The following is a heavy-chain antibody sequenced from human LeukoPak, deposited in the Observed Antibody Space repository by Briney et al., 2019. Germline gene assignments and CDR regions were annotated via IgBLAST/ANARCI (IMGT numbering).Heavy chain of an antibody. V-gene: IGHV4-4*07. J-gene: IGHJ4*02. CDR2: IYTSGNS. CDR1: GGSINSYY. Sequence: KPSETLSLTCTVSGGSINSYYWSWIRQPAGKGLEWIGRIYTSGNSHYNPSLKSRLTMSVDTSKNQFSLEMSSVTAADTAVYYCARDPSNSAFKGMQGGDYWGQGTLVTVSS. CDR3: ARDPSNSAFKGMQGGDY. D-gene: IGHD3-16*01.